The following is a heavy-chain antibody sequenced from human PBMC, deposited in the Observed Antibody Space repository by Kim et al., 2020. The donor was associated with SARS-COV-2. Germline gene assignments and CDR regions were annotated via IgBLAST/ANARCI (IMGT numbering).Heavy chain of an antibody. CDR3: ARDEGPYDSSGYPLEY. V-gene: IGHV3-30*07. Sequence: SVKGRFTISRDNSKNTLYLQMNSLRAEDTAVYYCARDEGPYDSSGYPLEYWGQGTLVTVSS. D-gene: IGHD3-22*01. J-gene: IGHJ4*02.